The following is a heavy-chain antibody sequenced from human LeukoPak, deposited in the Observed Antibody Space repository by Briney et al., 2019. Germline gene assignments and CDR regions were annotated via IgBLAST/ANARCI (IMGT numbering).Heavy chain of an antibody. CDR1: GFIVSINY. CDR2: IYSRGDT. Sequence: GGSLRLSCAVSGFIVSINYMTWVRQAPGKGLEWVSLIYSRGDTKYADSVKGRFTISRDNSKNTLYLQMSSLRTEDTAVYYCARQIVVVVAATRADAFDIWGQGTMVTVSS. J-gene: IGHJ3*02. CDR3: ARQIVVVVAATRADAFDI. V-gene: IGHV3-66*04. D-gene: IGHD2-15*01.